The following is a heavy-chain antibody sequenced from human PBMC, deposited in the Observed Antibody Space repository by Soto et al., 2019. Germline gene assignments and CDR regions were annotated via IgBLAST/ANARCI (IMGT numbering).Heavy chain of an antibody. CDR3: ARENSIIIPAVSDF. D-gene: IGHD2-2*01. CDR2: ISKSYYT. J-gene: IGHJ4*02. Sequence: VSLSLSCAASGFTFISYSMNWVRQAPGKGLEWVSSISKSYYTYYSDSVKGRFAISRDNAKSSVSLQMNTLRVEDTAVYYCARENSIIIPAVSDFWGQGTLVTGSS. CDR1: GFTFISYS. V-gene: IGHV3-21*01.